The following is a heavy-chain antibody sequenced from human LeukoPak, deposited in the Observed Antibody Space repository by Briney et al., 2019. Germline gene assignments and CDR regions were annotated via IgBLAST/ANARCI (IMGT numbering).Heavy chain of an antibody. CDR2: INHSGST. CDR1: GGSFSGYY. D-gene: IGHD6-13*01. J-gene: IGHJ4*02. V-gene: IGHV4-34*01. Sequence: SETLSLTCAVYGGSFSGYYWSWIRQPPGKGLEWIGEINHSGSTNYNPSLKSRVTISVDTSKNQFSLKLTSVTAADTAAYYCARVRAAAIPYYFDYWGQGTLVTVSS. CDR3: ARVRAAAIPYYFDY.